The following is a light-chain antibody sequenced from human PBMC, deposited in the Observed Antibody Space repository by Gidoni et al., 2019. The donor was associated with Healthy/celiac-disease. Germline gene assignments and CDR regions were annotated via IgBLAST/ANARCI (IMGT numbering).Light chain of an antibody. CDR1: QSVSSSY. J-gene: IGKJ2*01. CDR2: GAS. V-gene: IGKV3-20*01. CDR3: QQYGSSYT. Sequence: DIVLTPSPGTLSLSLGERATLSCRASQSVSSSYLAWYQQKPGQAPRLLIYGASSRATGISDRFSGSGSGTDFTLTSSRLEHEDVAVYYCQQYGSSYTFGQGTKLEIK.